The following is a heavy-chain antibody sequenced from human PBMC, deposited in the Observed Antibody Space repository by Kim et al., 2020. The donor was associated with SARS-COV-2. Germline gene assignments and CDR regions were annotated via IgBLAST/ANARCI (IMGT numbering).Heavy chain of an antibody. Sequence: GGSLRLSCAASGFTFSGYAMHWVRQASGKGLEWVGRIRSKANSYATAYAASVNGRFTISRDDSMNPAYLSMNSRKTEDTAVYYCTREWAAADTRYYGIDVCGQGTTVTVSS. D-gene: IGHD6-13*01. CDR2: IRSKANSYAT. CDR1: GFTFSGYA. CDR3: TREWAAADTRYYGIDV. J-gene: IGHJ6*02. V-gene: IGHV3-73*01.